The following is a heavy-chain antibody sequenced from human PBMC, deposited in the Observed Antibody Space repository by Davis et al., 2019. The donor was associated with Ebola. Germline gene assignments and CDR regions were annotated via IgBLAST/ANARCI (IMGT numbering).Heavy chain of an antibody. J-gene: IGHJ4*02. CDR1: GLTFSSYS. Sequence: GESLKISCAASGLTFSSYSMNWVRQAPGKGLEWVSSISSSSSYIYYADSVKGRFTISRDNSKNTLYLQLNSLKAEDTAAYYCAKANLYDFWTAQTQIFDHWGQGALVTVSS. V-gene: IGHV3-21*04. CDR2: ISSSSSYI. CDR3: AKANLYDFWTAQTQIFDH. D-gene: IGHD3/OR15-3a*01.